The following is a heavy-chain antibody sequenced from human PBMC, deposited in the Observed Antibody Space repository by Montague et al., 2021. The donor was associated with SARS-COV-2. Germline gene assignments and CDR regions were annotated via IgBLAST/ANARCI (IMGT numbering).Heavy chain of an antibody. CDR1: GDSISSSMKY. D-gene: IGHD2-2*01. Sequence: SETLSLTCTVSGDSISSSMKYWGWIRQPPGKGLEWIGIIFYSGVTYYSPSLKSRVTIFVDTSKNEFSLKLNSVTAADTAVYYCARGGCSSNVCNWFDPWGQGTLVTVSS. CDR3: ARGGCSSNVCNWFDP. CDR2: IFYSGVT. V-gene: IGHV4-39*01. J-gene: IGHJ5*02.